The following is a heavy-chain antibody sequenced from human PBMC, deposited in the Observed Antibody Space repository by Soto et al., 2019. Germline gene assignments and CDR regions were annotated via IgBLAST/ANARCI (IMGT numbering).Heavy chain of an antibody. CDR1: GFTFSSYN. V-gene: IGHV3-21*01. D-gene: IGHD5-18*01. CDR3: ASDWGYNNGYPFNY. Sequence: PGGSLRLSCTASGFTFSSYNMNWVRQAPGRGLERISFINTGGTNLYYADSVQGRFTISRDNAKNSLYLQMNSLRAEDTAVYYCASDWGYNNGYPFNYWGQGTLVTVSS. CDR2: INTGGTNL. J-gene: IGHJ4*02.